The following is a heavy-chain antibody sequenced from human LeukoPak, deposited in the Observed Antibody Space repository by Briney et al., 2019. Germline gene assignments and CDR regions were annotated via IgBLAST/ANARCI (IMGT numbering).Heavy chain of an antibody. CDR2: ISYDGSNK. CDR3: ARDKSVTAIPMGIFDY. V-gene: IGHV3-30-3*01. CDR1: GFTFSTYA. D-gene: IGHD2-21*02. J-gene: IGHJ4*02. Sequence: PGGSLRLSCAASGFTFSTYAMHWVRQAPGKGLEWVAVISYDGSNKYYADSVKGRFTISRDNSKNTLYLQMNSLRAEDTAVYYCARDKSVTAIPMGIFDYWGQGTLVTVSS.